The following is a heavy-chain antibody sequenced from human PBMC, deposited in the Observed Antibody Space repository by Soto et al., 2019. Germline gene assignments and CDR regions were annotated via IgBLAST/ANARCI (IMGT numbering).Heavy chain of an antibody. D-gene: IGHD2-15*01. CDR2: TYYRSKWYN. CDR1: GDSVSSNSAA. Sequence: TLSLTCAISGDSVSSNSAAWNWIRQSPSRGLEWLGRTYYRSKWYNDYAVSVKSRITINPDTSKNQFSLQLNSVTPEDTAVYYCARERCSGGSCYYYYYYYGMDVWGQGTTVTVSS. V-gene: IGHV6-1*01. J-gene: IGHJ6*02. CDR3: ARERCSGGSCYYYYYYYGMDV.